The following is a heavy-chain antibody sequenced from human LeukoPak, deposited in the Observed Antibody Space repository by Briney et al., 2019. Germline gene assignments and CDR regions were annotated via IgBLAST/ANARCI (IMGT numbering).Heavy chain of an antibody. CDR2: ISSSSSYI. CDR3: ARGVGSSWKQKYYFDY. D-gene: IGHD6-13*01. Sequence: PGGSVRLSCAASGFTFSSYSMNWVRQAPGKGLEWVSSISSSSSYIYYADSVKGRFTISRDNAKNSLYLQMNSLRAEDTAVYYCARGVGSSWKQKYYFDYWGQGTLVTVSS. V-gene: IGHV3-21*01. CDR1: GFTFSSYS. J-gene: IGHJ4*02.